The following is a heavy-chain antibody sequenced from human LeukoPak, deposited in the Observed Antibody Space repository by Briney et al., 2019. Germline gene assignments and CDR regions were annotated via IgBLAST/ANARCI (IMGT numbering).Heavy chain of an antibody. D-gene: IGHD6-19*01. V-gene: IGHV4-4*07. J-gene: IGHJ3*02. CDR1: GGSISSYY. Sequence: SETLSLTCTVSGGSISSYYWSWIRQPAGKGLEWIGRIYTSGSTNYNPSLKSRVTMSVDTSKNQFSLQLNSVTAADTAVYYCARPKAGYSSTDAFDIWGLGTMVTVSS. CDR2: IYTSGST. CDR3: ARPKAGYSSTDAFDI.